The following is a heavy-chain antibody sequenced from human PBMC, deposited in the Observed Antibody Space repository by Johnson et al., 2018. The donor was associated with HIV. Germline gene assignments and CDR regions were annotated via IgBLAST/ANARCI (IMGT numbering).Heavy chain of an antibody. J-gene: IGHJ3*02. V-gene: IGHV3-7*01. CDR1: GFTLSHYW. CDR3: AKDGDDGDEADGTKGAFDI. D-gene: IGHD2-2*01. CDR2: INQDGRES. Sequence: EKLVVSGGGLVQPGGSLRLSCVPSGFTLSHYWMSWVRQSPGKGLEWVANINQDGRESYYVDSVKGRFTISRDNAKKSLYLQMNSLRVEDTALYYCAKDGDDGDEADGTKGAFDIWGQGTMVTVSS.